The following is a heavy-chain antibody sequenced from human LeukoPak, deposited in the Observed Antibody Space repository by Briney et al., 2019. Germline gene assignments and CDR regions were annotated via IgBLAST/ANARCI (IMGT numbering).Heavy chain of an antibody. CDR1: GYTFTNYD. CDR3: ARNTYYDFWSGYSSSSGHIGY. Sequence: ASVKVSCKASGYTFTNYDINWVRQATGQGLEWMGYMNPNSGNSGYAQKFQGRVTMTRNTSISTAYMELSSLRSEDTAVYYCARNTYYDFWSGYSSSSGHIGYWGQGTLVTVSS. V-gene: IGHV1-8*02. D-gene: IGHD3-3*01. CDR2: MNPNSGNS. J-gene: IGHJ4*02.